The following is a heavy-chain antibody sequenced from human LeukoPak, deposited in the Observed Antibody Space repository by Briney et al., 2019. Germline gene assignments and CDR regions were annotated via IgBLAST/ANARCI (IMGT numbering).Heavy chain of an antibody. J-gene: IGHJ4*02. CDR2: IRYDGSNK. CDR1: GFTFSSYG. Sequence: PGGSLRLSCAASGFTFSSYGMHWVRQAPGKGLEWVAFIRYDGSNKYYADSVKGRFTISRDNSKNTLYLQMNSLRAEDTAVYYCANKMGDYYDSSGYFLDWGQGTLVTVSS. CDR3: ANKMGDYYDSSGYFLD. V-gene: IGHV3-30*02. D-gene: IGHD3-22*01.